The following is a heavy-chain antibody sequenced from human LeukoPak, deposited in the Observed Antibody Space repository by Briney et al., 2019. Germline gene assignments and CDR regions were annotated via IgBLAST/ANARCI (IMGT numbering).Heavy chain of an antibody. CDR3: TRVGSVSDDTYDY. Sequence: GGSLRLSCAASGFTFTTYWMSWVRQAPGKGLEWVGFIRRKAYGGTTEYAASVKGRFTISRDDSKSIAYLQMNSLKTEDTAVYYCTRVGSVSDDTYDYWGQGTLVTVSS. V-gene: IGHV3-49*04. J-gene: IGHJ4*02. CDR1: GFTFTTYW. D-gene: IGHD3-22*01. CDR2: IRRKAYGGTT.